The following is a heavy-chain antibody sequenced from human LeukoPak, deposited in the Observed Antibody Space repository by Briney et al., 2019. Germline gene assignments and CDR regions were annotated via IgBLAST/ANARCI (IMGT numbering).Heavy chain of an antibody. J-gene: IGHJ4*02. CDR3: ATSKDTAGGPY. V-gene: IGHV3-7*01. D-gene: IGHD6-13*01. Sequence: GGSLRLSCTASGFTFTDYWMTWVRQAPGQGLEWLANIRQDGGATLYGGSVKGRFTISRDNAKNSLFPQMNSLRAEDTAVYYCATSKDTAGGPYWGQGTLVTVSS. CDR2: IRQDGGAT. CDR1: GFTFTDYW.